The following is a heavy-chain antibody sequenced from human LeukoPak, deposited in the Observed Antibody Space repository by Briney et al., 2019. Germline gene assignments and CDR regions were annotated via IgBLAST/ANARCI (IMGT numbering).Heavy chain of an antibody. CDR1: GGSINSGGYY. D-gene: IGHD3-22*01. CDR3: ARGRGYYDSSGYFDY. CDR2: IYYSGST. J-gene: IGHJ4*02. V-gene: IGHV4-31*03. Sequence: PSETLSLTCTVSGGSINSGGYYWSWIRQHPGKGLEWIGYIYYSGSTYYNPSLKSRVTISVDTSKNQFSLKLSSVTAADTAVYYCARGRGYYDSSGYFDYWGQGTLVTVSS.